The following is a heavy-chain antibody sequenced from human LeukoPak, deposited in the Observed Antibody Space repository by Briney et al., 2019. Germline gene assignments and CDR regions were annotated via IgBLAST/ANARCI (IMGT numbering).Heavy chain of an antibody. D-gene: IGHD2-15*01. Sequence: PGESLRLSCAASGFTFTTYWLGWVRPPPGKGLERVANIKQDGTEKYYVDSVKGRFTISRDNAKNSLYLLMNSLRAEDTAIYYCAKNGDRGAYCSGGSCYPYYYYNMDVWGKGTTVTISS. J-gene: IGHJ6*03. V-gene: IGHV3-7*03. CDR2: IKQDGTEK. CDR1: GFTFTTYW. CDR3: AKNGDRGAYCSGGSCYPYYYYNMDV.